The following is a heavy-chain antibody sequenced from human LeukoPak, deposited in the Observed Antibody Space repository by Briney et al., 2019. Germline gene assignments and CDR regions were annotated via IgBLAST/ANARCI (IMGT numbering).Heavy chain of an antibody. V-gene: IGHV3-48*03. CDR3: ARCSGGYYFDY. J-gene: IGHJ4*02. Sequence: GGSLRLSCAASGFTFSSYETNWVRQAPGKGLEWVSYISSVGTTIYYADSVKGRFTISRDNAKNSLYLQMNSLRAEDTAIYYCARCSGGYYFDYWGQGTLVTVSS. D-gene: IGHD2-15*01. CDR2: ISSVGTTI. CDR1: GFTFSSYE.